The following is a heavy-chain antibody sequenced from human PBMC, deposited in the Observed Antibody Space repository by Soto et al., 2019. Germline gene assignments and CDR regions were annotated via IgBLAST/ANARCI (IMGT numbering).Heavy chain of an antibody. CDR2: ISWDGGST. Sequence: GGSLRLSCAASGFTFDDYTMHWVRQAPGKGLEWVSLISWDGGSTYYADSVKGRFTISRDNSKNSLYLQMNSLRTEDTALYYCAKDTQWLDAFDIWGQGTMVTVSS. CDR3: AKDTQWLDAFDI. D-gene: IGHD6-19*01. CDR1: GFTFDDYT. V-gene: IGHV3-43*01. J-gene: IGHJ3*02.